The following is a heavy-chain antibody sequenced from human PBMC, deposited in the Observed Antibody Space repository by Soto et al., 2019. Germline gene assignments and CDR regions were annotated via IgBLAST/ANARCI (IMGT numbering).Heavy chain of an antibody. CDR1: GGSFSGYY. CDR2: INHSGST. V-gene: IGHV4-34*01. J-gene: IGHJ4*02. D-gene: IGHD3-16*01. CDR3: ANWGGLNFPRLY. Sequence: PSETLSLTCAVYGGSFSGYYWSWIRQPPGKGLEWIGEINHSGSTNYNPSLKSRVTISVYTSKNQFSLELTSVTAADTAVYYCANWGGLNFPRLYWGPGTLVTVSS.